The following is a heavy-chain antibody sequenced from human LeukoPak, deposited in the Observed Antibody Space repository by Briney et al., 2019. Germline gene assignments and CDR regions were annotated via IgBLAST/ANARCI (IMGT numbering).Heavy chain of an antibody. CDR1: GYTFTSYG. Sequence: ASVKVSCKASGYTFTSYGISWVRQAPGQGLEWMGWISAYNGNINYAQKLQGRVTMTTDTSTSTAYMELRSLRSDDTAVYYCAREEYYDILTGMHWFDPWGQGTLVTVSS. D-gene: IGHD3-9*01. CDR2: ISAYNGNI. CDR3: AREEYYDILTGMHWFDP. J-gene: IGHJ5*02. V-gene: IGHV1-18*01.